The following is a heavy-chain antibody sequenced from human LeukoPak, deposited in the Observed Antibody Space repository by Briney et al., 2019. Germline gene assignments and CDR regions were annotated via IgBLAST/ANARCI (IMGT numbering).Heavy chain of an antibody. CDR3: ARDTLSGYDYTCGY. V-gene: IGHV1-18*01. CDR2: ISAYNGNT. CDR1: GYTFTSYG. D-gene: IGHD5-12*01. Sequence: GASVKVSCKASGYTFTSYGISWVRQAPGQGLEWMGWISAYNGNTNYAQKLQGRVTMTTDTSTSTAYMELRSLRSDDTAVYYCARDTLSGYDYTCGYWGQGTLVTVSS. J-gene: IGHJ4*02.